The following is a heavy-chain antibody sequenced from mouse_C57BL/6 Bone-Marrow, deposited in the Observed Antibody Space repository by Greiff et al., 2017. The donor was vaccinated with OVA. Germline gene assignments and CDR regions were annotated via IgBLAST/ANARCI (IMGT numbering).Heavy chain of an antibody. V-gene: IGHV1-59*01. D-gene: IGHD2-3*01. CDR1: GYTFTSYW. CDR3: ARRDGYYAWYFDV. J-gene: IGHJ1*03. Sequence: VQLQQPGAELVRPGTSVKLSCKASGYTFTSYWMHWVKQRPGQGLEWIGVIDPSDSYTNYNQKFKGKATLTVDTSSSTAYMQLSSLTSEDSAVYYCARRDGYYAWYFDVWGTGTTVTVSS. CDR2: IDPSDSYT.